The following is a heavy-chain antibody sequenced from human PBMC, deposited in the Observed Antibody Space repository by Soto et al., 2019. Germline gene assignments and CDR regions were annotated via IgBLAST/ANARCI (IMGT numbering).Heavy chain of an antibody. J-gene: IGHJ6*02. V-gene: IGHV3-30-3*01. D-gene: IGHD2-15*01. CDR3: ARGDREDIAVVVGVRPGEYGVDV. CDR2: ISYDGSNK. Sequence: QVQLVESGGGVVQPGRSLRLSCAASGFTFRNYAMHWVRQAPGKGQEGVAGISYDGSNKFYRDYVKGRFTISRDNSKNTLYLQINSLRYEDTAVYYCARGDREDIAVVVGVRPGEYGVDVWGQGTTVTVSS. CDR1: GFTFRNYA.